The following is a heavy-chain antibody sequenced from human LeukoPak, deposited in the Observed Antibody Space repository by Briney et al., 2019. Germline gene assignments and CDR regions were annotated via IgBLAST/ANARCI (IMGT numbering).Heavy chain of an antibody. D-gene: IGHD3-22*01. CDR3: ARDQGNYDSSGYYGYYYYYMDV. CDR1: GGSISSGDYY. J-gene: IGHJ6*03. Sequence: PSETLSLTCTVSGGSISSGDYYWSWIRQPPGKGLEWIGYIYYSGSTNYNPSLKSRVTISVDTSKNQFSLKLSSVTAADTAVYYCARDQGNYDSSGYYGYYYYYMDVWGKGTTVTVSS. V-gene: IGHV4-61*08. CDR2: IYYSGST.